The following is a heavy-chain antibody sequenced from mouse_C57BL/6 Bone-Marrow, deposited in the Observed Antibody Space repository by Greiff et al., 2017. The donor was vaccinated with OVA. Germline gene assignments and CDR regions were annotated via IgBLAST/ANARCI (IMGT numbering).Heavy chain of an antibody. J-gene: IGHJ3*01. D-gene: IGHD2-3*01. CDR3: ARAGYYRFAY. CDR2: ISYDGSN. Sequence: EVKLVESGPGLVKPSQSLSLTCSVTGYSITSGYYWNWIRQFPGNKLEWMGYISYDGSNNYNPSLKNRISITRDTSKNQFFLKLNSVTTEDTATYYRARAGYYRFAYWGQGTLVTVSA. V-gene: IGHV3-6*01. CDR1: GYSITSGYY.